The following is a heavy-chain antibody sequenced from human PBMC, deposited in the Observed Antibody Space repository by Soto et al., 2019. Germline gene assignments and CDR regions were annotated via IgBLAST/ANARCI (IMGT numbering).Heavy chain of an antibody. CDR3: AKDLGGIAVAGTVYFDP. Sequence: GGSLRLSCAASGFTFSSYGTHWVRQAPGKGLEWVAVISYDGSNKYYADSVKGRFTISRDNSKNTLYLQMNSLRAEDTAVYYCAKDLGGIAVAGTVYFDPWGQGTLVTVSS. CDR2: ISYDGSNK. D-gene: IGHD6-19*01. CDR1: GFTFSSYG. J-gene: IGHJ5*02. V-gene: IGHV3-30*18.